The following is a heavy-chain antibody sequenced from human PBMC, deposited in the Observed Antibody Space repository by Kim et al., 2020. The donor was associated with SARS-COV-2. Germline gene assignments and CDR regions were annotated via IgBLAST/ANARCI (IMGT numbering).Heavy chain of an antibody. J-gene: IGHJ6*03. V-gene: IGHV4-34*01. D-gene: IGHD2-2*01. CDR2: INHSGST. CDR3: ARATGDCSSTGCSYVDYYYYMDV. CDR1: GGSFSGYY. Sequence: SETLSLTCAVYGGSFSGYYWSWIRQPPGKGLEWIGEINHSGSTNYNPSLKSRVTISVDTSKNQFSLKLSSVTAADTAVYYCARATGDCSSTGCSYVDYYYYMDVWGKGTTVTVSS.